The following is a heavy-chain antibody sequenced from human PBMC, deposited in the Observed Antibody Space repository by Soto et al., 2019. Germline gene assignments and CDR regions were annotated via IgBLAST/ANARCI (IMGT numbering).Heavy chain of an antibody. CDR2: IYYSGST. D-gene: IGHD4-4*01. Sequence: SETLSLTCTVSGGSISSSSYYWGWIRQPPGKGLEWIGSIYYSGSTYYNPSLKSRVTISVDTSKNQFSLKLSSVTAADTAGYYWARTYQTTVTTGMDYWFDPWGQGTLVTVSS. CDR1: GGSISSSSYY. CDR3: ARTYQTTVTTGMDYWFDP. J-gene: IGHJ5*02. V-gene: IGHV4-39*01.